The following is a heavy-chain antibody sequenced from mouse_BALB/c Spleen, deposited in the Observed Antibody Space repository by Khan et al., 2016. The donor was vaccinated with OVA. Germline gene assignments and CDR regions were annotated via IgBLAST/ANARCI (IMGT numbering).Heavy chain of an antibody. V-gene: IGHV3-2*02. CDR3: ARIYGGDFDY. D-gene: IGHD1-1*01. J-gene: IGHJ2*01. Sequence: EVQLVESGPGLVKPSQSLSLTCTVTGYSITSDYAWNWIRQFPGNKLEWMGYISYSGNTKYNPSLKSRVSITRDTSKNQFFLQLNSVTIEDTATYYWARIYGGDFDYWGQGTTLTVAS. CDR1: GYSITSDYA. CDR2: ISYSGNT.